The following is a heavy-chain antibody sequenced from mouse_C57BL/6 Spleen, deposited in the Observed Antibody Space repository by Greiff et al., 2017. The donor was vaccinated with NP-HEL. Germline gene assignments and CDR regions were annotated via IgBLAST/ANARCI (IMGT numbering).Heavy chain of an antibody. CDR3: ARPYYYGSSYWYFDV. CDR1: GYTFTDYY. CDR2: IYPGSGNT. D-gene: IGHD1-1*01. Sequence: QVQLQQSGAELVRPGASVKLSCKASGYTFTDYYINWVKQRPGQGLEWIARIYPGSGNTYYNEKFKGKATLTAEKSSSTAYMQLSSLTSEDSAVYFCARPYYYGSSYWYFDVWGTGTTVTVSS. V-gene: IGHV1-76*01. J-gene: IGHJ1*03.